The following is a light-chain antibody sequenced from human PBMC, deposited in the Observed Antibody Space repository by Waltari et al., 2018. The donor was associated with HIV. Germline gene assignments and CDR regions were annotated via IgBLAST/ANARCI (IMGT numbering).Light chain of an antibody. J-gene: IGLJ1*01. CDR2: EVS. V-gene: IGLV2-23*02. CDR3: CSYAGSSTPYV. Sequence: QSALTQPASVSGSPGQSITTSCTGTSSDVGSYNLVPWYQQHPGKAPKLMIYEVSKRPSGVSNRFSGSKSGNTASLTISGLQAEDEADYYCCSYAGSSTPYVFGTGTKVTVL. CDR1: SSDVGSYNL.